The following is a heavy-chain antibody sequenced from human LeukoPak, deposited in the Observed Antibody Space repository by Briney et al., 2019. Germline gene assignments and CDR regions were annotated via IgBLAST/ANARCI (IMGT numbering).Heavy chain of an antibody. CDR3: ARDELTTVTTVGYFDY. V-gene: IGHV3-33*01. Sequence: GGSLRLSCAASGFTFSSYGMHWVRQAPGKGLEWVAVIWYDGSNKYYADSVKGRFTISRDNSKNTLYLQMNSLRAEDTAVYYCARDELTTVTTVGYFDYWGQGTLVTVSS. CDR1: GFTFSSYG. D-gene: IGHD4-17*01. J-gene: IGHJ4*02. CDR2: IWYDGSNK.